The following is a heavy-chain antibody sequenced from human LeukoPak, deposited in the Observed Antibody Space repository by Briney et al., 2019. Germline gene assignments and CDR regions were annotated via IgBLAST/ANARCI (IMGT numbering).Heavy chain of an antibody. Sequence: PSETLSLTCTVSGGSISSYYWSWIRQPPGKGLEWIGYIYYSGSTNYNPSLKSRVTISVDTSKNQFSLKLSSVTAADTAVYYCALKDWFRSYDYWGQGTLVTVSS. CDR3: ALKDWFRSYDY. J-gene: IGHJ4*02. D-gene: IGHD3-3*01. CDR1: GGSISSYY. CDR2: IYYSGST. V-gene: IGHV4-59*12.